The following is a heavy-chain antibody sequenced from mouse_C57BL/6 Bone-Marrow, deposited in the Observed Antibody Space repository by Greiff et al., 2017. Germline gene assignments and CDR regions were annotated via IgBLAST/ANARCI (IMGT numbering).Heavy chain of an antibody. Sequence: QVQLQQSGAELVRPGASVTLSCKASGYTFTDYEMHWVKQTPVHGLEWIGAIEPETGGTAYNQKFKGKAILTADKSSSTAYLELRSLTSEDSAGYYCTRTDGSSFYWYVEVWGTGTTVTVSS. D-gene: IGHD1-1*01. CDR1: GYTFTDYE. CDR3: TRTDGSSFYWYVEV. V-gene: IGHV1-15*01. CDR2: IEPETGGT. J-gene: IGHJ1*03.